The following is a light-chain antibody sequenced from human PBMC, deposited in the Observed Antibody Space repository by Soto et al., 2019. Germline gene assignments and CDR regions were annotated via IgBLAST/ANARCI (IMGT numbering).Light chain of an antibody. CDR3: SSYAGPSTRYV. Sequence: QSALAQPASVSGSPGQSITFSCTGTSRDVGNYNLVSWYQHHPDKAPKLIIYDDSKRPSGVSNRFSGSKSGNTASLTISGLQAEDEADYYCSSYAGPSTRYVFGTGTKVTVL. V-gene: IGLV2-23*01. CDR2: DDS. CDR1: SRDVGNYNL. J-gene: IGLJ1*01.